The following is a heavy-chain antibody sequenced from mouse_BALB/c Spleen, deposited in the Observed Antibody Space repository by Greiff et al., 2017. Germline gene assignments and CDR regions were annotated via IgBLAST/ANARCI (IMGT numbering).Heavy chain of an antibody. CDR1: GFSLTSYG. CDR2: IWAGGST. J-gene: IGHJ4*01. Sequence: VQLQQSGPGLVAPSQSLSITCTVSGFSLTSYGVHWVRQPPGKGLEWLGVIWAGGSTNYNSALMSRLSISKDNSKSQVFLKMNSLQTDDTARYYCARDADGYYYAMDYWGQGTSVTVSS. CDR3: ARDADGYYYAMDY. D-gene: IGHD2-3*01. V-gene: IGHV2-9*02.